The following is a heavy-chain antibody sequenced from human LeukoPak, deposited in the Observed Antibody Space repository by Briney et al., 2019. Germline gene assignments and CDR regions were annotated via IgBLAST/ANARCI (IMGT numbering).Heavy chain of an antibody. CDR1: GGSISSNY. CDR3: ARRVVVTGIILDAFDI. J-gene: IGHJ3*02. CDR2: IHYTGST. V-gene: IGHV4-59*08. Sequence: SETLSLTCTISGGSISSNYWNWIRQPPGKGLECIGYIHYTGSTNYNPSLKSRVTISVDTSKTQFSLKLSSVTAADTAVYYCARRVVVTGIILDAFDIWGQGTMVTVSS. D-gene: IGHD2-21*02.